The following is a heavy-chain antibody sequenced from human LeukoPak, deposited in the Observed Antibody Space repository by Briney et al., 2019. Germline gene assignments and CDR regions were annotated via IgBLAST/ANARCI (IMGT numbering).Heavy chain of an antibody. J-gene: IGHJ2*01. Sequence: SQTLSLTCAVSGGSISSGGSSWSWIRQPPGKGLEWIGYIYHSGSTYYNPSLKSRVTISVDRSKNQFSLKLSSVTAADTAVYYCARAEYDFWSGYHHWYFDLWGRGTLVTVSS. CDR1: GGSISSGGSS. D-gene: IGHD3-3*01. CDR2: IYHSGST. V-gene: IGHV4-30-2*01. CDR3: ARAEYDFWSGYHHWYFDL.